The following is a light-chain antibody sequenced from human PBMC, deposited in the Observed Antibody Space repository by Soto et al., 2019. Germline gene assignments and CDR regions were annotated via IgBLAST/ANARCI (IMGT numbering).Light chain of an antibody. Sequence: EIVMTQSPATLSVSPGEGATLSCRASQGIGSTLAWYQHKPGQAPRLLIYGVSSRAIGIPDRFSGSGSGTDFTLTISSLEPEDFAVYYCQQRSKWPLTFGGGTRWIS. J-gene: IGKJ4*01. V-gene: IGKV3-11*01. CDR1: QGIGST. CDR3: QQRSKWPLT. CDR2: GVS.